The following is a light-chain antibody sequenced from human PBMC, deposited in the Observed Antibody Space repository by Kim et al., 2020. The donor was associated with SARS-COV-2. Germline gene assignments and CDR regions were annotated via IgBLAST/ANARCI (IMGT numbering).Light chain of an antibody. J-gene: IGLJ3*02. CDR3: AAWDDSLNGTV. CDR1: SSNIGSKT. Sequence: GQRVTNSCSGSSSNIGSKTINWYQQLPGTAPKLLIYTHNQRPSGVPDRFSGSKSGNSASLAISGLQSEDEADYYCAAWDDSLNGTVFGGGTQLTVL. V-gene: IGLV1-44*01. CDR2: THN.